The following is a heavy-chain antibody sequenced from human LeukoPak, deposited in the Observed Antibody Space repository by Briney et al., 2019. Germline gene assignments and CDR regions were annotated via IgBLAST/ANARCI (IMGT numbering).Heavy chain of an antibody. CDR3: ARGPVYYDSSGYYY. D-gene: IGHD3-22*01. CDR2: INHRGST. CDR1: GGSFSGYY. V-gene: IGHV4-34*01. J-gene: IGHJ4*02. Sequence: SETLSLTCAVYGGSFSGYYWSWIRQPPGKGLEWIGEINHRGSTNYNPSLKSRVTISVDTSKNQFSLKLSSVTAADTAVYYCARGPVYYDSSGYYYWGQGTLVTVSS.